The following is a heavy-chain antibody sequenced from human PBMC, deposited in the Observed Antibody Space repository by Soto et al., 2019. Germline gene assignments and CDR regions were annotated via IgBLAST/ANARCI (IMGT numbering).Heavy chain of an antibody. CDR3: AKDTYYDFWSGYFTY. D-gene: IGHD3-3*01. Sequence: GGSLRLSCAASGFTFSSYAMSWVRQAPGKGLEWVSAISGSGGSTYYADSVKGRFTISRDNSKNTLYLQMNSLRAEDTAVYYCAKDTYYDFWSGYFTYWGQGTLVTVSS. CDR2: ISGSGGST. J-gene: IGHJ4*02. CDR1: GFTFSSYA. V-gene: IGHV3-23*01.